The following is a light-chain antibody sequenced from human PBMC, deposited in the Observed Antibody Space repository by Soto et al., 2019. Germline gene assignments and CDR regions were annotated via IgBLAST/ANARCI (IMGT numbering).Light chain of an antibody. CDR1: EDISSY. Sequence: DIQLTQSPSFLSASVGDRITITCRTSEDISSYLAWYQQKLGEAPKLLIYAASTLQSGVPLRFSGSGSGTEFTLTVSSLQPEDFATYYCQQRKSYPRTVGQGTKVQVK. V-gene: IGKV1-9*01. J-gene: IGKJ1*01. CDR3: QQRKSYPRT. CDR2: AAS.